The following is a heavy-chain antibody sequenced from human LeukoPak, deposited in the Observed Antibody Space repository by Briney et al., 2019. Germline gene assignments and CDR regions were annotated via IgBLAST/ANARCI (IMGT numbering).Heavy chain of an antibody. CDR3: ARDNWVATPGWFDP. CDR2: IGRSSSST. CDR1: GFSFNIYS. J-gene: IGHJ5*02. Sequence: GGSLRLSCEASGFSFNIYSLNWVRQAPGKGLEWISYIGRSSSSTHYADSVKGRFTISRDDAKNSLYLQMNSLRDEDTAVYYCARDNWVATPGWFDPWGRGTQVTVSS. D-gene: IGHD6-13*01. V-gene: IGHV3-48*02.